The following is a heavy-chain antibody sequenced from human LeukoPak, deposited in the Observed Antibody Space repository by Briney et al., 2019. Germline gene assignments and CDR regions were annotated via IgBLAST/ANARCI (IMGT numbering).Heavy chain of an antibody. J-gene: IGHJ5*02. CDR3: AREIAAAEPYNRFDP. CDR1: GGTFSSYA. D-gene: IGHD6-13*01. CDR2: IIPIFGTA. Sequence: SVKVSCKASGGTFSSYAISWVRQAPGQGLEWMGGIIPIFGTANYAQKFQGRVTITTDESTSTAYMELSSLRSEDTAVYYCAREIAAAEPYNRFDPWGQGTLVTVSS. V-gene: IGHV1-69*05.